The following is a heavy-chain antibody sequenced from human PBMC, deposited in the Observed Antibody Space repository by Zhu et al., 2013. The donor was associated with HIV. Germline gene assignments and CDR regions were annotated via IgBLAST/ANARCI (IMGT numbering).Heavy chain of an antibody. CDR1: GGTFSSYA. Sequence: QVQLVQSGAEVKKPGSSVKVSCKASGGTFSSYAISWVRQAPGQGLEWMGGIIPIFGTANYAQKFQGRVTITADESTSTAYMELSSLRSEDTAVYYCARDSDRAYSSSWYWGFDPWGQGTLVTVSS. D-gene: IGHD6-13*01. CDR2: IIPIFGTA. V-gene: IGHV1-69*01. J-gene: IGHJ5*02. CDR3: ARDSDRAYSSSWYWGFDP.